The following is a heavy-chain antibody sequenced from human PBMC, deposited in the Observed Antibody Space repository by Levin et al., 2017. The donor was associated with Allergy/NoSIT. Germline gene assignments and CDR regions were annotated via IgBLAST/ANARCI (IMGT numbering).Heavy chain of an antibody. D-gene: IGHD6-13*01. V-gene: IGHV1-2*02. CDR2: INGNSGAT. Sequence: ASVKVSCKASGYIFTGYNINWLRQAPGQGLEWMGWINGNSGATKYAQKFQGRVTMTRDTSINTVYMEMRSLRLDDTAVYYCARGSGIAAHGFDPWGQGTLVIVS. CDR1: GYIFTGYN. CDR3: ARGSGIAAHGFDP. J-gene: IGHJ5*02.